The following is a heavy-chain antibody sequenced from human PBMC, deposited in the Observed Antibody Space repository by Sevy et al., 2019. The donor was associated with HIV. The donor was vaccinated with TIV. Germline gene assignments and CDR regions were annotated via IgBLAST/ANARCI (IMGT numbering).Heavy chain of an antibody. D-gene: IGHD1-1*01. Sequence: GGSLRLSCAASGFTFSSYAMSWVRQAPGKGLEWVSAISGSGGSTYHADSVKGRFTISRDNSKNTLYLQMNSLRAEDTAVYYCAKVWTQAGAFDIWGQGTMVTVSS. J-gene: IGHJ3*02. CDR1: GFTFSSYA. V-gene: IGHV3-23*01. CDR2: ISGSGGST. CDR3: AKVWTQAGAFDI.